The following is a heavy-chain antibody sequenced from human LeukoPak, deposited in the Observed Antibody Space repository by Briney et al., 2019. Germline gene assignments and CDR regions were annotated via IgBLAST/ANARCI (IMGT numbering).Heavy chain of an antibody. D-gene: IGHD1-26*01. V-gene: IGHV4-4*07. J-gene: IGHJ4*02. Sequence: SETLSLTCTVSSGSINSYYWGWVRQPPGKGLEWIGRIYTTGATQYNPSLKSRVTMTVDTSTNQFSLNLRSMTAADTAVYYCGRQGYTASYYFLDYWSQGTLVAVS. CDR3: GRQGYTASYYFLDY. CDR2: IYTTGAT. CDR1: SGSINSYY.